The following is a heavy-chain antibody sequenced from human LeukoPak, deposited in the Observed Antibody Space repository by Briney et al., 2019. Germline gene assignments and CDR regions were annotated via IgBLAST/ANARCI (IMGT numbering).Heavy chain of an antibody. Sequence: GGSLRLSCAASGFTVSSNYMSWVRQAPGKGLEWVSVIYSGGSTYYADSVKGRFTISRDNSKNTLYLQMNSLRAEDTAVYYCANLYCSSTSLHNPFDNWGQGTLVTVSS. V-gene: IGHV3-53*01. CDR2: IYSGGST. CDR3: ANLYCSSTSLHNPFDN. D-gene: IGHD2-2*01. CDR1: GFTVSSNY. J-gene: IGHJ4*02.